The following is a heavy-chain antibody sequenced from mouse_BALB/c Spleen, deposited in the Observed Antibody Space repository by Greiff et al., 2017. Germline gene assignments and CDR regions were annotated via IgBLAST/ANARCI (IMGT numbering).Heavy chain of an antibody. CDR3: AKLDYGSFDY. CDR1: GFTFSSYA. J-gene: IGHJ2*01. V-gene: IGHV5-6-5*01. CDR2: ISSGGST. D-gene: IGHD2-4*01. Sequence: EVKLVESGGGLVKPGGSLKLSCAASGFTFSSYAMSWVRQTPEKRLEWVASISSGGSTYYPDTVKGRFTISRDNAKNTLYLQMSSLKSEDTAMYYCAKLDYGSFDYWGQGTTLTVSS.